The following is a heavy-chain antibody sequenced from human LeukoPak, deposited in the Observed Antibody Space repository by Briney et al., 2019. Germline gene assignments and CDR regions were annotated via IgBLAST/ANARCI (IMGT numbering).Heavy chain of an antibody. CDR3: AKEVDIAVAGPLDY. CDR1: GFTFSSYG. J-gene: IGHJ4*02. V-gene: IGHV3-30*02. CDR2: IRHDGSYK. Sequence: GGSLRLSCAASGFTFSSYGMHWVRQAPGKGLEWVAFIRHDGSYKYYADSVKGRFTISRDNSKNTLYLQMNSLRAEDTAVYYCAKEVDIAVAGPLDYWGQGTLVTVSS. D-gene: IGHD6-19*01.